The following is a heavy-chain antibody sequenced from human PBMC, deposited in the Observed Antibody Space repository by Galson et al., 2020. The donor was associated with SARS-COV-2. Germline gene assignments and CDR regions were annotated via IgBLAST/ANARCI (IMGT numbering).Heavy chain of an antibody. CDR3: ARVGSSSWYFDY. CDR2: IKQDGSEK. CDR1: GFTFRSYW. D-gene: IGHD6-13*01. J-gene: IGHJ4*02. V-gene: IGHV3-7*03. Sequence: GGSLRLSCAASGFTFRSYWMSWVRQAPGKGLEWVANIKQDGSEKSYVDSVKGRFTISRDNAKNSLYLQMNSLRAEDMAVYYCARVGSSSWYFDYWGQGTLVTVSS.